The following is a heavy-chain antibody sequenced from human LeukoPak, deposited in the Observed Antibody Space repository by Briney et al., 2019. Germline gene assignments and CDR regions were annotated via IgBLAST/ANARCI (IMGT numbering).Heavy chain of an antibody. CDR3: ARDQVVVTATDFFDY. Sequence: GASVKVSCKASGYTFTGYYMHWVRQAPGQGLEWMGWINPNSGATNYAQKFQGRVTMTRDTSITTAYMELSRLRSDDTAVYYRARDQVVVTATDFFDYWGQGTLVTVSS. V-gene: IGHV1-2*02. J-gene: IGHJ4*02. CDR1: GYTFTGYY. D-gene: IGHD2-21*02. CDR2: INPNSGAT.